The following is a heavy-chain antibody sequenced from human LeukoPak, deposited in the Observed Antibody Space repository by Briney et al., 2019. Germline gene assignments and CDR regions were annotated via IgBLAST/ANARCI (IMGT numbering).Heavy chain of an antibody. CDR1: GGSISSLNW. J-gene: IGHJ6*03. D-gene: IGHD3-16*01. CDR3: AGGHRHFYSYYFMDV. Sequence: PSGTLSFTCVVSGGSISSLNWWSWVRQPPGKGLEWIGEIYHSGNINSNPSLTSRVTISLDESKNQFSLKVTSVTAADTAVYYCAGGHRHFYSYYFMDVWGKGTTVTVSS. CDR2: IYHSGNI. V-gene: IGHV4-4*02.